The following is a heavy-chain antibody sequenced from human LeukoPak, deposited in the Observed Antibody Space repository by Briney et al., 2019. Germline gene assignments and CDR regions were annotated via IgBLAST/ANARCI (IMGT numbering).Heavy chain of an antibody. Sequence: ASVKVSCKASGYTFTSYYMHWVRQAPGQGLEWMGIINPSGGSTSYAQKFQGRVTMTRNMSTSTVYMELSSLRSDDTAVYYCARDQGDIVLMVYAILDYWGQGTLVTVSS. CDR2: INPSGGST. J-gene: IGHJ4*02. V-gene: IGHV1-46*01. CDR1: GYTFTSYY. CDR3: ARDQGDIVLMVYAILDY. D-gene: IGHD2-8*01.